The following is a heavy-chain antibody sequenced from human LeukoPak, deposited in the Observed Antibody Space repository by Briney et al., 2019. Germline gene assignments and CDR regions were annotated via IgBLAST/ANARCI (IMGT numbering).Heavy chain of an antibody. V-gene: IGHV3-64D*08. J-gene: IGHJ4*02. CDR1: GFTFMTYA. CDR3: VKASRSSSWYFDY. D-gene: IGHD6-13*01. Sequence: GGSLRVSCSASGFTFMTYAMHWVRQAPGKGLEYVSAISSNGGTTYYADSVKGRFAISRDNSKNTLYLQMSSLRAEDTAVYYCVKASRSSSWYFDYWGQGTLVTVSS. CDR2: ISSNGGTT.